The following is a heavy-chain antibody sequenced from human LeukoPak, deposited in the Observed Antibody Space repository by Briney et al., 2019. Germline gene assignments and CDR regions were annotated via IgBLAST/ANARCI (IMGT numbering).Heavy chain of an antibody. CDR1: GFTFSYYE. V-gene: IGHV3-48*03. D-gene: IGHD6-19*01. J-gene: IGHJ4*02. Sequence: GGSLRLSCAASGFTFSYYEMIWVRQAPGKGLEWVSYITGGSTTKNYADSVKGRFTISRDNAKNSLYLQMNSLRAEDTAIYYCARDGDIAVATAPYYFDYWGQEILVTVSS. CDR2: ITGGSTTK. CDR3: ARDGDIAVATAPYYFDY.